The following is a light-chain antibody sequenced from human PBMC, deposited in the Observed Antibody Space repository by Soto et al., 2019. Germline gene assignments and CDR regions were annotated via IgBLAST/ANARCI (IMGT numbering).Light chain of an antibody. CDR3: QHYNSYSET. CDR2: KAS. Sequence: DIQMTQSPSTLSGSVGDRVTITCRASQTISSWLAWYQQKPGKAPKLLIYKASTLKSGVPSRFSRSGSGTEFTLTISSLHPDDFATYYCQHYNSYSETFGQGTKVELK. J-gene: IGKJ1*01. V-gene: IGKV1-5*03. CDR1: QTISSW.